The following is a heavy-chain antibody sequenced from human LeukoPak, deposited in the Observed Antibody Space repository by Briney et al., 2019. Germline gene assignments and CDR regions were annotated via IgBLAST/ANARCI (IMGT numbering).Heavy chain of an antibody. Sequence: PGGSLRLSCAASGFTFSSYSMNWVRQAPGKGLEWVSYISSSSSTIYYADSVKGRLTISRDNAKNSLYLQMNSLRAEDTAVYYCARDGDYGGGGYWGQGTLVTVSS. J-gene: IGHJ4*02. D-gene: IGHD4-17*01. CDR3: ARDGDYGGGGY. V-gene: IGHV3-48*01. CDR2: ISSSSSTI. CDR1: GFTFSSYS.